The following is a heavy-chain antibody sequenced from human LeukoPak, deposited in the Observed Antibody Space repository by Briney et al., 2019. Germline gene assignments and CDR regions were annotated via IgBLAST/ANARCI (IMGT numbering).Heavy chain of an antibody. Sequence: AGSLRLSCPASGFTFTTYGMHWVRQAPGKGLEYVSAISTNGAYTYYADSVKGRLTISRDTSKTTLYLQMSGLRGEGTDVYYGVKGASGDDYGRFGGVGFDHWGQGTLVTVSS. D-gene: IGHD5-12*01. CDR2: ISTNGAYT. CDR3: VKGASGDDYGRFGGVGFDH. J-gene: IGHJ4*02. CDR1: GFTFTTYG. V-gene: IGHV3-64D*06.